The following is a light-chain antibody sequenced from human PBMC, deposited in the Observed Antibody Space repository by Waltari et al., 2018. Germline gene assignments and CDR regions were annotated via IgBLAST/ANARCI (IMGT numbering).Light chain of an antibody. J-gene: IGLJ2*01. Sequence: QSALTQPASVSGSPGQSITISCTGTSSDVGSYNLVPWYQQHPGKAPKLMIYEVSQRPSGVSNRFSGSKSGNTASLTISGLQAEDEADYYCCSYAGSSNVVFGGGTKLTVL. V-gene: IGLV2-23*02. CDR3: CSYAGSSNVV. CDR2: EVS. CDR1: SSDVGSYNL.